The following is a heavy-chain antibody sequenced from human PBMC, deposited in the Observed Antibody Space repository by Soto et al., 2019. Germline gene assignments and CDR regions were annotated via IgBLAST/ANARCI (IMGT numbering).Heavy chain of an antibody. CDR2: ISYDGSNK. D-gene: IGHD3-16*01. J-gene: IGHJ6*02. V-gene: IGHV3-30-3*01. Sequence: GGSLRLSCAASGFTFSSYAMHWVRQAPGKGLEWVAVISYDGSNKYYADSVKGRFTISRDNSKNTLYLQMNSLRAEDTAVYYCARSGGEGYYYGMDVWGQGTTVTVSS. CDR3: ARSGGEGYYYGMDV. CDR1: GFTFSSYA.